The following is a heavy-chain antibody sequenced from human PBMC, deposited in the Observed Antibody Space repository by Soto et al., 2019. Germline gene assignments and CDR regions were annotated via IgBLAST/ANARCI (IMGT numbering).Heavy chain of an antibody. V-gene: IGHV4-61*08. CDR1: CGSISSGGYS. CDR2: IYYSGST. Sequence: SETLSLTCAVSCGSISSGGYSWSWIRQPPGKGLEWIGYIYYSGSTNYNPSLKSRVTISVDTSKNQFSLKLSSVTAADTAVYYCARYGSGSSVWFDPWGQGTLVTVSS. J-gene: IGHJ5*02. CDR3: ARYGSGSSVWFDP. D-gene: IGHD3-10*01.